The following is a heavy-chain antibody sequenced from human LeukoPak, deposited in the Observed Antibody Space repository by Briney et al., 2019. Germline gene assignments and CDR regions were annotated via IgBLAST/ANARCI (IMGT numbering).Heavy chain of an antibody. D-gene: IGHD6-19*01. CDR1: GFTFDRFA. CDR3: VNQISGWVY. V-gene: IGHV3-64D*06. CDR2: IGSNGRST. J-gene: IGHJ4*02. Sequence: GGSLRLSCSAAGFTFDRFAMNWVRQAPGKGLEYLSGIGSNGRSTHNADSVKGRFTISRDNSKNTLFLQMTSLRAEDTAVYYCVNQISGWVYWGEGTLVTVSS.